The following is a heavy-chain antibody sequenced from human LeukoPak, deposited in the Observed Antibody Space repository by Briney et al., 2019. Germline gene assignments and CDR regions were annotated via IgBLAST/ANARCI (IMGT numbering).Heavy chain of an antibody. D-gene: IGHD3-16*01. V-gene: IGHV3-7*01. Sequence: GGSLRLSCAASGFTFSRYWMSWVRQAPGKGLEWVANIKGDGSEEHYVGSVRGRFTISRDNAKNSLYLLMNSLRAEDTSVYYCARDAMRGGDYDYWGQGTLVTVSS. J-gene: IGHJ4*02. CDR2: IKGDGSEE. CDR1: GFTFSRYW. CDR3: ARDAMRGGDYDY.